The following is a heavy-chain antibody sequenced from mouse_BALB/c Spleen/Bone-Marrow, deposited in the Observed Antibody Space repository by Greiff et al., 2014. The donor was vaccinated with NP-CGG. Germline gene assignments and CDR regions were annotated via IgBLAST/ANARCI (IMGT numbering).Heavy chain of an antibody. D-gene: IGHD1-3*01. CDR1: GYTFTSYW. Sequence: VQLQQSGAELVKPGASVKLSCKASGYTFTSYWMNWVKQRPGQGLEWIGEIDPSDNYINYNQKVKGKGTLTVDKSSSTAYMQLSSLTSEDSAVYYCARWRGLYVSWYFDLWGAGSTVTVSS. J-gene: IGHJ1*01. CDR2: IDPSDNYI. V-gene: IGHV1-69*02. CDR3: ARWRGLYVSWYFDL.